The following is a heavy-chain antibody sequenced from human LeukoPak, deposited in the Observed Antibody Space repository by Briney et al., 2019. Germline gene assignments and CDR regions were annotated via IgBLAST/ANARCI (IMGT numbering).Heavy chain of an antibody. Sequence: SETLSLTCTVSGGSISSYYWSWSRQPPGKGLEWIGYIYYSGSTNYNPSLKSRVTISVDTSKNQFSLKMTSVTAADTAVYYCARRGYYYGGSGYYYFDYWGQGTLVTVSS. J-gene: IGHJ4*02. D-gene: IGHD3-22*01. CDR1: GGSISSYY. CDR3: ARRGYYYGGSGYYYFDY. V-gene: IGHV4-59*01. CDR2: IYYSGST.